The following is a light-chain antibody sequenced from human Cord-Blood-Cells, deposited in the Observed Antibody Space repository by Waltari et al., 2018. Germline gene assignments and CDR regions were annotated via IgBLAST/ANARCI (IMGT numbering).Light chain of an antibody. CDR3: QQYGSSQFT. J-gene: IGKJ3*01. CDR1: QSGSSSY. CDR2: GAS. Sequence: ELVLTQSPGTLSLSPGARASLSCRASQSGSSSYLAWYQQKPGQAPRLLIYGASSRATGIPDRFSGSGSGTDFTLTISRLEPEDFAVYYCQQYGSSQFTFGPGTKVDIK. V-gene: IGKV3-20*01.